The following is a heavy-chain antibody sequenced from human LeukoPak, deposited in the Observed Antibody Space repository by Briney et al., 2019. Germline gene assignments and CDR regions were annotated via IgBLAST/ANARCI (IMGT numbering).Heavy chain of an antibody. CDR2: I. CDR3: ARGAYSRGWTTFDY. Sequence: GGTLRLSCAASGFTFSSFGMSWVRQAPGKGLEWVSGIDSVKGRFTISRDNSKNTLYVQMNSLRAEDTAVYYCARGAYSRGWTTFDYWGQGILVTVSS. V-gene: IGHV3-23*01. J-gene: IGHJ4*02. D-gene: IGHD6-19*01. CDR1: GFTFSSFG.